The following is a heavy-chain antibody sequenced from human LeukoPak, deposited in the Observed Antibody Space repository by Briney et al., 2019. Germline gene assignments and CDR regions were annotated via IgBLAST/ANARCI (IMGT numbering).Heavy chain of an antibody. CDR2: ISSSSSYI. CDR3: ARDHYYDSSGYDY. J-gene: IGHJ4*02. V-gene: IGHV3-21*01. D-gene: IGHD3-22*01. Sequence: GGSLRLSCAASGFTFSNAWMSWARQAPGKGLEWVSSISSSSSYIYYAGSVKGRFTISRDNAKNSLYLQMNSLRAEDTAVYYCARDHYYDSSGYDYWGQGTLVTVSS. CDR1: GFTFSNAW.